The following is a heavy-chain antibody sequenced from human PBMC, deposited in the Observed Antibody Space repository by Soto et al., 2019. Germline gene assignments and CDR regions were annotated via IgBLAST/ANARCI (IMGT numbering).Heavy chain of an antibody. D-gene: IGHD5-18*01. CDR1: GGSISSDDHY. V-gene: IGHV4-30-4*01. CDR2: IYYTGTT. Sequence: SETLSLTCSVSGGSISSDDHYWPWIRQPPGKGLEWIGSIYYTGTTNYNPSLKSQITVSIDTSKNQFSLNLTSVTAADTALYYCSIQRRGGYGFAPRGQGTVVTVSS. J-gene: IGHJ5*02. CDR3: SIQRRGGYGFAP.